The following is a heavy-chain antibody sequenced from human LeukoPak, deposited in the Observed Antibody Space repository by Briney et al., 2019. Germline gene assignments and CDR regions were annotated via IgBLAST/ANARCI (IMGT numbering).Heavy chain of an antibody. D-gene: IGHD6-13*01. CDR2: INPYSRAT. Sequence: SIKVSCKASGFGSSDNYFNWVRQARGRGLAWLEWINPYSRATNYAKKFQGRVNMHATFSYANMILSRLRSDDTAVYYCAASAVTHTRDPWGEGTLVTVSS. CDR1: GFGSSDNY. V-gene: IGHV1-2*02. CDR3: AASAVTHTRDP. J-gene: IGHJ5*02.